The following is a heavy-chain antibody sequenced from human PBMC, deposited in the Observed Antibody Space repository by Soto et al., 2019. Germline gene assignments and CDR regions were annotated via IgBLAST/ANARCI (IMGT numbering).Heavy chain of an antibody. J-gene: IGHJ3*02. CDR3: TTISLEDRIAPSGEWAFDI. V-gene: IGHV3-15*01. Sequence: NPGGSLRLSCAASGFTFSNAWMSWVRQAPGKGLEWVGRIKSKTDGGTTDYAAPVKGRFTISRDDSKNTLYLQMNSLKTEDTAVYYCTTISLEDRIAPSGEWAFDIWGQGTMVTVSS. D-gene: IGHD3-10*01. CDR1: GFTFSNAW. CDR2: IKSKTDGGTT.